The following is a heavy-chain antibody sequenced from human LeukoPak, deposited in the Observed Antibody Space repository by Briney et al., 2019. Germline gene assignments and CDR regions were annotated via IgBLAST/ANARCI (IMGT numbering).Heavy chain of an antibody. V-gene: IGHV3-21*01. Sequence: PGRSLRLSCAASGFTFRSYGMHWVRQAPGKGLEWVSSISDSSSYIYYADSVKGRFTISRANARNSLYLQMNSLRAEDTAVYYCARDQPAGHGFRYSFFDYWGQGTLVTVSS. CDR2: ISDSSSYI. J-gene: IGHJ4*02. CDR3: ARDQPAGHGFRYSFFDY. CDR1: GFTFRSYG. D-gene: IGHD5-18*01.